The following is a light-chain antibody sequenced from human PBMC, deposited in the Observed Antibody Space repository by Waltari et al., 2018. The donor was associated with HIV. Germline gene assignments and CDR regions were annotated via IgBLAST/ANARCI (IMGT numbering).Light chain of an antibody. J-gene: IGKJ4*01. Sequence: DIQLTQSPSFLSASVGDRVTITCWASQGISSYLAWYQQKPGKAPKLLIYAASTLQSGVPSRFSGSGSGTEFTLTISSLQPEDFATYYCQQLNSYPFFGGGTKVEIK. CDR2: AAS. CDR3: QQLNSYPF. CDR1: QGISSY. V-gene: IGKV1-9*01.